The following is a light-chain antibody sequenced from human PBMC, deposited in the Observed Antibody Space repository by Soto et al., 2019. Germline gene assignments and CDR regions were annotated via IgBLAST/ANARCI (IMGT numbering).Light chain of an antibody. V-gene: IGKV1-5*03. CDR1: QSINRW. Sequence: DIQMTQSPSTLSASVADRVTITCRASQSINRWLAWYQQKPGKAPKLLIYKASTLKSGVPSRFSGIGSGTEFTLSISSLQPEDFGTYYCQQCYMGWTFGQGTKVDIK. CDR3: QQCYMGWT. CDR2: KAS. J-gene: IGKJ1*01.